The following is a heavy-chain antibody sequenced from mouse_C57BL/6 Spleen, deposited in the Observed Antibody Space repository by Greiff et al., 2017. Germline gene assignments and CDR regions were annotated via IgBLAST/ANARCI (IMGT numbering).Heavy chain of an antibody. V-gene: IGHV6-6*01. D-gene: IGHD1-1*01. CDR2: IRNIANNHAT. Sequence: EVKLQESGGGFVQPGGSLKLSCAASGFTFSDAWMDWVRQSPEKGLEWVAEIRNIANNHATFYAESVKGRFTISSDDSKSSVYLQMNSLRSEDTGIYYCTRRGYYGSSVDYRGQGTTLTVSS. CDR1: GFTFSDAW. CDR3: TRRGYYGSSVDY. J-gene: IGHJ2*01.